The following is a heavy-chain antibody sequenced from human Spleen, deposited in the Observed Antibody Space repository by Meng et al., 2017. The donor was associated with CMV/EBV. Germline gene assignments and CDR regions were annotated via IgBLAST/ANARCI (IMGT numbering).Heavy chain of an antibody. Sequence: CKAAGGSFSNYGFTWERQAPGQRLEWMGAFIPMLGTANYAQKWQGRVTMTADKSTSTAYMELTSLRSEDTALYYCARRLIGGTIYDSWGQGTLVTVSS. CDR2: FIPMLGTA. J-gene: IGHJ5*01. V-gene: IGHV1-69*06. CDR3: ARRLIGGTIYDS. D-gene: IGHD1-7*01. CDR1: GGSFSNYG.